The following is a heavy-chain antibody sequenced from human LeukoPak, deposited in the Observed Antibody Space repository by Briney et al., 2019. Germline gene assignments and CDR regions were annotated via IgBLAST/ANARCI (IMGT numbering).Heavy chain of an antibody. V-gene: IGHV3-23*01. Sequence: PGGSLRLSCAASGFTFSSYAMSWVRQAPGKGLEWVSAISGSGGSTYYADSVKGRFTISRDDSKNTLYPQMNSLRAEDTAVYYCAKTSRYGDYKFDYWGQGTLVTVSS. CDR3: AKTSRYGDYKFDY. CDR2: ISGSGGST. D-gene: IGHD4-17*01. J-gene: IGHJ4*02. CDR1: GFTFSSYA.